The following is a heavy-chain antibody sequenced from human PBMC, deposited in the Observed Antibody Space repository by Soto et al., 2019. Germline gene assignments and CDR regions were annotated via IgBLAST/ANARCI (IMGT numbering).Heavy chain of an antibody. CDR3: ARDLRYNWFDP. J-gene: IGHJ5*02. Sequence: SETLSLTCTVSGGTISSGYYYWSWIRQPPGKGLEWIGYIYYSGSTYYNPSLKSRVTISVDTSKNQFSLKLSSVTAADTAVYYCARDLRYNWFDPWGQGTLVTVSS. CDR1: GGTISSGYYY. V-gene: IGHV4-30-4*01. D-gene: IGHD4-17*01. CDR2: IYYSGST.